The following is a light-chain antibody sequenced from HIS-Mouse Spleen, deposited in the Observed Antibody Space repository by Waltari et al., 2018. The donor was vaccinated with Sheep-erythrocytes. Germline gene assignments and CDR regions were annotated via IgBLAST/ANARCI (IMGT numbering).Light chain of an antibody. CDR2: EGS. V-gene: IGLV2-23*01. Sequence: QSALTQPASVSGSPGQSITISCTGTSSDVGSYNLFPWYQQHPGKAPKIMIYEGSNRPSGVSNRLSGSKSGNTASLTISGLQAEDEADYYCCSYAGSSTPWVFGGGTKLTVL. J-gene: IGLJ3*02. CDR3: CSYAGSSTPWV. CDR1: SSDVGSYNL.